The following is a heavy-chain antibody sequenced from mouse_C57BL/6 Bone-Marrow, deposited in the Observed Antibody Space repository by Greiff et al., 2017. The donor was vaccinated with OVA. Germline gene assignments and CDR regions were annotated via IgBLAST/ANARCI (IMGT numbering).Heavy chain of an antibody. J-gene: IGHJ3*01. CDR2: INPNNGGT. D-gene: IGHD1-1*01. V-gene: IGHV1-18*01. Sequence: EVKLQQSGPELVKPGASVKIPCKASGYTFTDYNMDWVKQSHGKSLEWIGDINPNNGGTIYNQKFKGKATLTVDKSSSTAYMELRSLTSEDTAVYYCARSNYGSPFAYWGQGTLVTVSA. CDR3: ARSNYGSPFAY. CDR1: GYTFTDYN.